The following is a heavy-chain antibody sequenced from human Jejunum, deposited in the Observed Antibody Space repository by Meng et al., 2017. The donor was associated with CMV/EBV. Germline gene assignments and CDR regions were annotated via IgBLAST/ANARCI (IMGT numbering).Heavy chain of an antibody. J-gene: IGHJ6*02. Sequence: YGVTWVRQATGQGLEWMGWISAYNGDTNYAQKFQGRVTMTTDTSTSTAYMELRSLRSDDTAVYYCARDRGRRIYCSSTSCYGMDVWGQGTTVTVSS. CDR2: ISAYNGDT. D-gene: IGHD2-2*01. CDR3: ARDRGRRIYCSSTSCYGMDV. V-gene: IGHV1-18*01. CDR1: YG.